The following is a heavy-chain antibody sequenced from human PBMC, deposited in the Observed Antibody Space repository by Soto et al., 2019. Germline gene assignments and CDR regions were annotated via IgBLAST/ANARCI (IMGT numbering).Heavy chain of an antibody. V-gene: IGHV4-31*03. J-gene: IGHJ5*02. CDR1: GGSISSGGYY. CDR2: IYYSGST. CDR3: ARDLKELVPGWFEP. Sequence: SETLSLTCTVSGGSISSGGYYWSWIRQHPGKGLEWIGYIYYSGSTYYNPSLKSRVTISVATSKNQFPLKLSSATAADTAVYYFARDLKELVPGWFEPWGQGTLVTVPS. D-gene: IGHD6-13*01.